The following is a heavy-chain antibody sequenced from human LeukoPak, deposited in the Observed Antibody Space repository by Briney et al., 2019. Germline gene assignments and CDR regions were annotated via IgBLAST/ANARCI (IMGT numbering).Heavy chain of an antibody. Sequence: SETLSLTCTVSGGSISSYYWSWIRQPPGKGLEWIGYIYYSGSTNYNPSLKSRVTISVDTSKNQFSLKLSSVTAADTAVYYCARGYYDFWSGHGDYFDYWGQGTLVTVSS. V-gene: IGHV4-59*01. CDR3: ARGYYDFWSGHGDYFDY. CDR1: GGSISSYY. J-gene: IGHJ4*02. CDR2: IYYSGST. D-gene: IGHD3-3*01.